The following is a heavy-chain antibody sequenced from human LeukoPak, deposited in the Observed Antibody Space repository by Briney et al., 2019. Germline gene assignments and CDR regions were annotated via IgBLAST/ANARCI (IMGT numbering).Heavy chain of an antibody. CDR2: INPNSGGT. CDR3: ARRYYDILTGSYYFDY. J-gene: IGHJ4*02. Sequence: ASVKVSCKASGYTFTGYYMHWVRQAPGQGLEWMGWINPNSGGTNYAQKFQGWVTMTRDTSTSTAYMELSRLRSDDTAVYYCARRYYDILTGSYYFDYWGQGTLVTVSS. D-gene: IGHD3-9*01. CDR1: GYTFTGYY. V-gene: IGHV1-2*04.